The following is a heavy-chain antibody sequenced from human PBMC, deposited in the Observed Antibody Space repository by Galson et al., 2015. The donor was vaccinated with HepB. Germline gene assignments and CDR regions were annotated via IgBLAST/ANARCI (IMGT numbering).Heavy chain of an antibody. Sequence: ETLSLTCTVSGGSISSYYWSWIRQPPGKGLEWIGYIYYSGSTNYNPSLKSRVTISVDTSKNQFSLKLSSVTAADTAVYYCASATTGEYYFDYWGQGTLVTVSS. V-gene: IGHV4-59*01. CDR2: IYYSGST. CDR3: ASATTGEYYFDY. D-gene: IGHD3-16*01. J-gene: IGHJ4*02. CDR1: GGSISSYY.